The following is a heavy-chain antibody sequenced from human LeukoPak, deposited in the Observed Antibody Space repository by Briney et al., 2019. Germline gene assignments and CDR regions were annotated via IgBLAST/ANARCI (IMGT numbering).Heavy chain of an antibody. CDR3: LRGLKHISSLGDY. D-gene: IGHD2-15*01. J-gene: IGHJ4*02. CDR1: GYSFTSYW. Sequence: GESLKISCKGSGYSFTSYWIGWVRQMPGKGLEWMGLIFPGDSDTRYSPSFQGQVTISADKSISTAYLQWSSLKASDTAVYYCLRGLKHISSLGDYWGQGTLVTVSS. CDR2: IFPGDSDT. V-gene: IGHV5-51*01.